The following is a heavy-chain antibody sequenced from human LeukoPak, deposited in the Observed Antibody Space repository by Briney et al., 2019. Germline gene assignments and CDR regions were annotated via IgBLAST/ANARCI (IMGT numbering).Heavy chain of an antibody. CDR3: ARAKSGWYLFHFDY. CDR1: GGSISSSNW. CDR2: IYYSGTT. Sequence: SETLSLTCAVSGGSISSSNWWSWVRQPPGKGLEWIGEIYYSGTTKYNPSLKSRVTISVARSKNQFSLKLSSVTAADTAVYYCARAKSGWYLFHFDYWGQGTLVTVSS. D-gene: IGHD6-19*01. V-gene: IGHV4-4*02. J-gene: IGHJ4*02.